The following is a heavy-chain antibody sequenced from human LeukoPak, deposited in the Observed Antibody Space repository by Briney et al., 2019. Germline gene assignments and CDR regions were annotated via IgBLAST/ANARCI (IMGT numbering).Heavy chain of an antibody. CDR1: GFTFSDYY. CDR3: ATPRGVYQYDAFNI. Sequence: GGSLRLSCAASGFTFSDYYMTWIRQAPGKGLEWVSYMSSSGSTIYYADSVKGRFTVSRDNAKNSLYLQMNSLRAEDTAVYYCATPRGVYQYDAFNIWGQGTMVTVSS. V-gene: IGHV3-11*01. D-gene: IGHD2-2*01. CDR2: MSSSGSTI. J-gene: IGHJ3*02.